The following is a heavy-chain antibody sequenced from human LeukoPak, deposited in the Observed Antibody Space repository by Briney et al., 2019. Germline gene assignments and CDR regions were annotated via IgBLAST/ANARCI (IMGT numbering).Heavy chain of an antibody. Sequence: ASVTVSCTASGGTFSSYAISWVRQAPGQGLEWMGGIIPIFGTANYAQKFQGRVTITADESTSTAYMELSSLRSEDTAVHYCARLWYDSSGYYDKRKTTFDYWGQGTLVTVSS. CDR3: ARLWYDSSGYYDKRKTTFDY. CDR1: GGTFSSYA. J-gene: IGHJ4*02. CDR2: IIPIFGTA. D-gene: IGHD3-22*01. V-gene: IGHV1-69*13.